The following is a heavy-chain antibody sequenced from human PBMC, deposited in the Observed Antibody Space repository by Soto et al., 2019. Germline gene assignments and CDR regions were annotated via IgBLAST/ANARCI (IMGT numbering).Heavy chain of an antibody. D-gene: IGHD6-13*01. J-gene: IGHJ6*02. CDR2: ISGSGGST. CDR3: AKDFPIAAAPYYYYYGMDV. Sequence: GGSLRLSCAASGFTFSSYAMNWVRQAPGKGLEWVSGISGSGGSTYYADSVKGRFTISRDNSKNTLYLQMNSLRVEDTAVYYCAKDFPIAAAPYYYYYGMDVWGQGTTVTVSS. CDR1: GFTFSSYA. V-gene: IGHV3-23*01.